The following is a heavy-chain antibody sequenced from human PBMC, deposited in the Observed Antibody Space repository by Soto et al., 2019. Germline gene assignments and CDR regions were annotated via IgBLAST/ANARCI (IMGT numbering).Heavy chain of an antibody. CDR3: ARDRGYDAHDYYYNAMDV. D-gene: IGHD2-15*01. J-gene: IGHJ6*02. V-gene: IGHV3-21*01. CDR2: IRGFSPYT. Sequence: GGSLRLFCVASGFTFRTYTMNWVRQAPGKGLESVSGIRGFSPYTFYAESVKGRFTISRDNAKNSLYLQMNSLGVEDTAVYYCARDRGYDAHDYYYNAMDVWGQGTTVTVSS. CDR1: GFTFRTYT.